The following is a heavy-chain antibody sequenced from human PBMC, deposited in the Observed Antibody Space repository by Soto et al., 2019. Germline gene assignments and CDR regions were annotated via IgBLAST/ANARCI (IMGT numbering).Heavy chain of an antibody. J-gene: IGHJ6*02. CDR1: GYTFTRYG. D-gene: IGHD2-8*01. CDR3: AKNGQPPYYYYGLDV. Sequence: QGHLVQSEAEVKKSGASVKVSCKASGYTFTRYGISWVRQGPGQGLEWMGWISGYNGDTNYAQKFQGRVSMTTDTSTTTAYMELRSLTSDDAAVYYCAKNGQPPYYYYGLDVWGQGTKVTVSS. CDR2: ISGYNGDT. V-gene: IGHV1-18*01.